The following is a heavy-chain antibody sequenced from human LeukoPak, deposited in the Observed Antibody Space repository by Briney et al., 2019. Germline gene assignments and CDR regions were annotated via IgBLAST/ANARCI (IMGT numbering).Heavy chain of an antibody. CDR2: IYNSGNT. CDR1: GGSISSGSYY. D-gene: IGHD3-10*01. J-gene: IGHJ3*02. V-gene: IGHV4-61*02. Sequence: SETLSLTCTVSGGSISSGSYYWSWIRQPAGKGLEWIGRIYNSGNTNYNPSLKSRVTISVDTSKNQFSLKLSSVTAADTAVYYCARDKSRTYGSADAFDIWGQGTMVTVSS. CDR3: ARDKSRTYGSADAFDI.